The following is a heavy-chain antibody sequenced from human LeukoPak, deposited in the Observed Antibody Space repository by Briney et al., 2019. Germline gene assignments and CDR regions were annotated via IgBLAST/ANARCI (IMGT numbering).Heavy chain of an antibody. CDR2: ISGSGGST. J-gene: IGHJ4*02. V-gene: IGHV3-23*01. CDR1: GFTFSSYA. D-gene: IGHD4-23*01. Sequence: PGGSLRLSCAASGFTFSSYAMSWVRQAPGKGLEWVSAISGSGGSTYYVDSVKGRFTISRDNSKNTLYLQMNSLRVEDTAIYYCAKAPGGGNWNWGQGTLVTVSS. CDR3: AKAPGGGNWN.